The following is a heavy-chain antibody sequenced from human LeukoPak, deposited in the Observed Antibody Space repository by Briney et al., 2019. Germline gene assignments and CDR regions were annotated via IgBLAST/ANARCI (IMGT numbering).Heavy chain of an antibody. J-gene: IGHJ4*02. CDR3: ARAPSVRPIDY. V-gene: IGHV4-34*01. D-gene: IGHD6-6*01. CDR2: INHSGST. Sequence: SETLSLTCAVYGGSFSGYYWSWIRQPPGKGLEWIGEINHSGSTNYNPSLKSRVTISVDTSKNQFSLKLSSVTAADTAVYYCARAPSVRPIDYWGQGTLVTVSS. CDR1: GGSFSGYY.